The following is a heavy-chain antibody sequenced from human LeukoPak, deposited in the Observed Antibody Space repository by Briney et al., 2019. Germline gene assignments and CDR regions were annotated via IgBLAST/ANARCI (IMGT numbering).Heavy chain of an antibody. V-gene: IGHV3-23*01. Sequence: GGSLRLSCAASGFTFSSYAMSWVRQAPGKGLEWVSAISGSGGSTYYADSVKGRFTISRDNAKNSLYLQMNSLRADDTAVYYCARHAGGYYESRGYDYWGQGTLVTVSS. D-gene: IGHD3-22*01. CDR2: ISGSGGST. CDR1: GFTFSSYA. J-gene: IGHJ4*02. CDR3: ARHAGGYYESRGYDY.